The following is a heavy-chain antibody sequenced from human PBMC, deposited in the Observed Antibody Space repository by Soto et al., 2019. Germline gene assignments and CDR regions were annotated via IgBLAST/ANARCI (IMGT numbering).Heavy chain of an antibody. CDR3: ARTHILTGYLNWFDS. Sequence: SVKVSCKASGGTFSSYAISWVRQAPGQGLEWMGGIIPIFGTANYAQKFQGRVTITADESTSTAYMELSSLRSEDTAVYYCARTHILTGYLNWFDSWGQGTLVTVSS. V-gene: IGHV1-69*13. D-gene: IGHD3-9*01. J-gene: IGHJ5*01. CDR1: GGTFSSYA. CDR2: IIPIFGTA.